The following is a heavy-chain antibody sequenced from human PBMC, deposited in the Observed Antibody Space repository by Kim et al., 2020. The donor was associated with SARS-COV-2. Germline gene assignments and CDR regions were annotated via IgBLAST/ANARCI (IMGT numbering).Heavy chain of an antibody. D-gene: IGHD1-1*01. Sequence: TYYVDSVKGRFTIARDNSKNTRYLQMNSLRAEDTAVYYCARDDNSYYFDYWGQGTLVTVSS. CDR2: T. V-gene: IGHV3-66*01. CDR3: ARDDNSYYFDY. J-gene: IGHJ4*02.